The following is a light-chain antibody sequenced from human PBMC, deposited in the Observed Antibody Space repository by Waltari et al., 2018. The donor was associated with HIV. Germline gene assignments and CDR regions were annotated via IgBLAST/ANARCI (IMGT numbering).Light chain of an antibody. V-gene: IGLV3-10*01. CDR1: ALANKY. Sequence: SYELTQPPSVSVYPGQAARITCSGDALANKYAYWYQQKSGQAPVLVIYEDDKRPSGIPERFSASTSGTMSTLTISGAQVEDEGDYYCYSTDSSGYHKVFGGGTKLTVL. J-gene: IGLJ2*01. CDR3: YSTDSSGYHKV. CDR2: EDD.